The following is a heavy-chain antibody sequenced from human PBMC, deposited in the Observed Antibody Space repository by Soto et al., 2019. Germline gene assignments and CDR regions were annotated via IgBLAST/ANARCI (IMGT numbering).Heavy chain of an antibody. J-gene: IGHJ4*02. D-gene: IGHD6-13*01. CDR1: GASLRNVAW. V-gene: IGHV4-4*02. CDR3: ARDQGSHPGD. CDR2: IHHSGST. Sequence: QVQLQESGPGLLRPWGPGPPPCAVSGASLRNVAWGGWVRQPPGKGLEWIGEIHHSGSTNYNPSLKSRVTMSVVPSKNLFSLTLNSVTAADTAFYYCARDQGSHPGDWGQGTLVSVSS.